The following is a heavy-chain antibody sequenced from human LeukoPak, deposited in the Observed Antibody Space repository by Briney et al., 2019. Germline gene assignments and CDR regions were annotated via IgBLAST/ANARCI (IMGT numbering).Heavy chain of an antibody. CDR1: GGSISGYY. J-gene: IGHJ4*02. V-gene: IGHV4-59*01. CDR3: ARDLGRGGGNYYFDF. Sequence: SETLSLTCTVSGGSISGYYWSWMRQPPGKELEWIGYIYYSETSNYNPSLKTRVTISADTSKNQFSLKLTSVTAADTAVYYCARDLGRGGGNYYFDFWGQGILVTVSS. D-gene: IGHD2-15*01. CDR2: IYYSETS.